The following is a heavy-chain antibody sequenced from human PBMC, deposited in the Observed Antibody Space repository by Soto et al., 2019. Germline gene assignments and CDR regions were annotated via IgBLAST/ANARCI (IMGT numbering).Heavy chain of an antibody. CDR1: GYTFTGYY. CDR2: INPNSGGT. CDR3: ARGMSRAVAGTGY. D-gene: IGHD6-19*01. Sequence: ASVKVSCKASGYTFTGYYMHWVRQAPGQGLEWMGWINPNSGGTNYAQKFQGWVTMTRNTSISTAYMELSRLRSEDTAVYYCARGMSRAVAGTGYWGQGTLVTVSS. J-gene: IGHJ4*02. V-gene: IGHV1-2*04.